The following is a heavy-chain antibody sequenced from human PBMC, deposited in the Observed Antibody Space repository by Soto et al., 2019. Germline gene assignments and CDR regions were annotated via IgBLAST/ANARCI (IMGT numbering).Heavy chain of an antibody. D-gene: IGHD2-15*01. CDR1: GITFSNYW. CDR2: INSDGSDT. J-gene: IGHJ5*02. CDR3: ARLTHH. V-gene: IGHV3-74*01. Sequence: GGSLRLSCVASGITFSNYWMHWVRQVPGKGLVWVSHINSDGSDTSYADSVKGRFTISRDNAKNTLYLQMNNLRAEDTAIYYCARLTHHWGQGTLVTVSS.